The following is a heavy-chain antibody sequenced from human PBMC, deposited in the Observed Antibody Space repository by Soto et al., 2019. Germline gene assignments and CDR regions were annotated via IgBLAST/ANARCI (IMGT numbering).Heavy chain of an antibody. CDR3: AKDGYGNNDGDGLHI. CDR1: GYTFTSFG. J-gene: IGHJ3*02. CDR2: ISTYNGKA. Sequence: QGQLVQSGAEVKKPGASVKVSCKASGYTFTSFGITWVRQAPGQGLEWMGWISTYNGKANYAQKLQGRVTVTRDTSTNTAYMELRSLRSDDTAVYYCAKDGYGNNDGDGLHIWGQGTMVTVSS. D-gene: IGHD4-4*01. V-gene: IGHV1-18*04.